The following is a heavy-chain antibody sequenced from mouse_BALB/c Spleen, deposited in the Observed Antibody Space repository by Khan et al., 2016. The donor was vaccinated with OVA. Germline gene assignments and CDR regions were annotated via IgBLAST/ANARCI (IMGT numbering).Heavy chain of an antibody. D-gene: IGHD4-1*01. Sequence: VQLKESGPGLVKPSQSLSLTCTVTGYSITRDYAWNWIRQFPGNKLEWMGYISNSGSTSYNQSLKSRISITRDTSKNQFFLQLNSVTTEDTATYYCASELGRYYAMDYWGQGTSVTVSS. CDR1: GYSITRDYA. V-gene: IGHV3-2*02. CDR2: ISNSGST. CDR3: ASELGRYYAMDY. J-gene: IGHJ4*01.